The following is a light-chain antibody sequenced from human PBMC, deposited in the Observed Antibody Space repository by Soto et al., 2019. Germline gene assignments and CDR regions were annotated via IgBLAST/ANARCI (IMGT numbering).Light chain of an antibody. CDR1: QSVSRTY. Sequence: EIVLTQSPGTLSLSPGERATLSCRASQSVSRTYLAWYQQKPGQAPRLLIFGASSRASGIPDRFSGSGSGTDFTLTISRVEPEDFAVYYCQHCGSSSWTFGQGTRVDI. J-gene: IGKJ1*01. CDR3: QHCGSSSWT. CDR2: GAS. V-gene: IGKV3-20*01.